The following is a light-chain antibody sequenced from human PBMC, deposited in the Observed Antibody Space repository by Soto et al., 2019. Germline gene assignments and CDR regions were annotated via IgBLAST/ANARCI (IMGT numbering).Light chain of an antibody. J-gene: IGKJ4*01. Sequence: DIVLTQSPSTLSLCPGERASLSGRASQSVSSYLAWYQQKPGQTPRLLIYDTSARATGVPARFSGSRSGPEFTLTINSLQSEDFAIYYCQRYNNWPLTGGRGPEGAIK. V-gene: IGKV3-15*01. CDR3: QRYNNWPLT. CDR2: DTS. CDR1: QSVSSY.